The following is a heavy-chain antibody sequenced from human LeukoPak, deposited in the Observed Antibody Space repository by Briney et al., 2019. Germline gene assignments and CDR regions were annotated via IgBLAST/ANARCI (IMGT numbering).Heavy chain of an antibody. J-gene: IGHJ4*02. D-gene: IGHD2-15*01. V-gene: IGHV3-7*01. CDR1: GFTFSSYW. CDR2: IKQDGSDK. Sequence: RSGGSLRLSCAASGFTFSSYWMCWVRQAPGKGLEWVAIIKQDGSDKYYVDSVEGRFIISRDNAKNSLYLQMNSLRAEDTAAYYCLTSTRSHRSDYWGQGTLVTVSS. CDR3: LTSTRSHRSDY.